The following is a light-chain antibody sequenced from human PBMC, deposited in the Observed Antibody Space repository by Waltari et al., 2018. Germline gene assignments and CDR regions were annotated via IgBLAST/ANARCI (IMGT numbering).Light chain of an antibody. CDR2: DVS. Sequence: QSALTQPASVSGSLGQSITISCTGTSSDVGGFNYVSCYQQHPGKAPKLMIYDVSNRPSGVSNRFCGSKSGNPASLTSSGLPAEEEADYYGSSYISSSTLELFGGGTSLSV. CDR3: SSYISSSTLEL. J-gene: IGLJ2*01. V-gene: IGLV2-14*03. CDR1: SSDVGGFNY.